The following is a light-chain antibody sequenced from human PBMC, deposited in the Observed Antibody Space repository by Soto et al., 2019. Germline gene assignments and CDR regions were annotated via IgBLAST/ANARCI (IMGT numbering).Light chain of an antibody. Sequence: DIHMTQSPPPPSPSLRDRVTITCRASQGISHFLAWYQQKPGKVPKLLIYAASILQSGVPPRFSGSGSGTDFTLTISSLQPEDVATYYCQKYNTVPRTFGQGTKVDIK. CDR1: QGISHF. J-gene: IGKJ1*01. CDR2: AAS. CDR3: QKYNTVPRT. V-gene: IGKV1-27*01.